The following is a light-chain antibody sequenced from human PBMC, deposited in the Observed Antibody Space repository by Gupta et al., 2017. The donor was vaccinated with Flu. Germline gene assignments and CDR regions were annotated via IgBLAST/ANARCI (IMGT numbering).Light chain of an antibody. J-gene: IGLJ1*01. CDR2: DVT. CDR1: SSDICAYIY. Sequence: QSALTQPRSVSGSPGQSVTIPCTGPSSDICAYIYVSLYKQHPGKAPKLIIYDVTKRTAGVPGRFSVSKAGNTASLTISGLPADDEADYHCCSYAGTDLYVFGTGNKVTVL. V-gene: IGLV2-11*01. CDR3: CSYAGTDLYV.